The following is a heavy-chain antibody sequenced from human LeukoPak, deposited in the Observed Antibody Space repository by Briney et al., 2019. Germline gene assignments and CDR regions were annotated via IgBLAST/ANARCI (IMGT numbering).Heavy chain of an antibody. CDR3: AKGRYYYDSSGYYDVGYFDY. CDR1: GFTFSSYG. J-gene: IGHJ4*02. V-gene: IGHV3-23*01. Sequence: GGSLRLSCAASGFTFSSYGMSWVRQVPGKGLEWVSAISGSGGRTYYADSVKGRFTISRDNSKNTLYLQMTSLRAEDTAVYYCAKGRYYYDSSGYYDVGYFDYWGQGTLVTVSS. D-gene: IGHD3-22*01. CDR2: ISGSGGRT.